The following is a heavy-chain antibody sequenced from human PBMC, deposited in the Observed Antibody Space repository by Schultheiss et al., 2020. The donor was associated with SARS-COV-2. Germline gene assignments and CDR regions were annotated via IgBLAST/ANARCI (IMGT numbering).Heavy chain of an antibody. CDR2: IYPGDSDT. D-gene: IGHD2-2*01. CDR3: ARERYCSSTSCNLYYYYGMDV. Sequence: GSLRLSCKGSGYSFTSYWIGWVRQMPGKGLEWMGIIYPGDSDTRYSPSFQGQVTISADKSISTAYLQWSSLKASDTAMYYCARERYCSSTSCNLYYYYGMDVWGQGTTVTVSS. CDR1: GYSFTSYW. V-gene: IGHV5-51*01. J-gene: IGHJ6*02.